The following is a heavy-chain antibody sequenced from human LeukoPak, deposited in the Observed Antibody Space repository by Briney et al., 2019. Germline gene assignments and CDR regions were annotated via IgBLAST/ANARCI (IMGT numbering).Heavy chain of an antibody. CDR1: GGTFSSYA. V-gene: IGHV1-18*01. CDR2: ISAYNGNT. Sequence: ASVKVSCKASGGTFSSYAISWVRQAPGQGLEWMGWISAYNGNTNYAQKLQGRVTMTTDTSTSTAYMELRSLRSDDTAVYYCARDYGGTTYYYYYGMDVWGQGTTVTVAS. J-gene: IGHJ6*02. CDR3: ARDYGGTTYYYYYGMDV. D-gene: IGHD2-15*01.